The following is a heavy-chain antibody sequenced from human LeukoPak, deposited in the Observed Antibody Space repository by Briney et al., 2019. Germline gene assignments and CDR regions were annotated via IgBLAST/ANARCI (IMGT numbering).Heavy chain of an antibody. D-gene: IGHD3-10*01. CDR2: IYTSGNT. J-gene: IGHJ4*02. V-gene: IGHV4-4*07. CDR1: GGSISSYY. Sequence: SATLSLTCTVSGGSISSYYWSWIRQPAGRGLEWIGRIYTSGNTNYNPSLKSRVTMSVDASKKQFSLKLSSVTAADSAVYYCASSGYYGSGCYFEYWGQGTLVTVSS. CDR3: ASSGYYGSGCYFEY.